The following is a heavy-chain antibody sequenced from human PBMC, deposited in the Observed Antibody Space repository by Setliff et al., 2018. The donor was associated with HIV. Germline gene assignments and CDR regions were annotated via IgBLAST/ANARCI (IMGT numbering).Heavy chain of an antibody. CDR2: IYAGGST. Sequence: PGGSLSLSCAASGLTDTYNYMSWVRQAPGKGLEWVSVIYAGGSTYYADSVKGRFTISRDNSKNMLYLQMDSLRAEDTAVYYCARGRNRNYVVYGMDVWGQGTTVTVSS. V-gene: IGHV3-53*01. J-gene: IGHJ6*02. D-gene: IGHD1-7*01. CDR3: ARGRNRNYVVYGMDV. CDR1: GLTDTYNY.